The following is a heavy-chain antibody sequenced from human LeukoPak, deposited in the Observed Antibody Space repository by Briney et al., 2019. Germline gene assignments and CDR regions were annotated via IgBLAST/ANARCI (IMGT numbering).Heavy chain of an antibody. J-gene: IGHJ4*02. CDR1: GFTFSSYA. CDR3: AREGYDCFDY. V-gene: IGHV3-30-3*01. CDR2: ISYDGSNK. Sequence: GRSLRLSCAASGFTFSSYAMHWVRQAPGKGLEWVAVISYDGSNKYYADSVKGRFTISRGNSKNTLYLQMNSLRAEDTAVYYCAREGYDCFDYWGQGTLVTVSS. D-gene: IGHD3-16*01.